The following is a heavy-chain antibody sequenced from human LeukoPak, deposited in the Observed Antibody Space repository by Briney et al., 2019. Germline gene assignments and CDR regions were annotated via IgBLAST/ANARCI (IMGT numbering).Heavy chain of an antibody. Sequence: SETLSLTCTVSGGSISSSSYYWGWIRQPPGKGLEWIGSIYYSGSTYYNPSLKSRVTISVDTSKNQLSLKLSSVTAADTAVYYCARMYYYDSSGPTALDYWGQGTLVTVSS. V-gene: IGHV4-39*01. CDR3: ARMYYYDSSGPTALDY. J-gene: IGHJ4*02. D-gene: IGHD3-22*01. CDR2: IYYSGST. CDR1: GGSISSSSYY.